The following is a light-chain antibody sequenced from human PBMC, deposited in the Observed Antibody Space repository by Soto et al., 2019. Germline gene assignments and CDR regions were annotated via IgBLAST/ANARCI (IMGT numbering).Light chain of an antibody. Sequence: QSVLTQPPSVSGAPGQRVTISCTGSTSNIGAGYDVHWYQHLPGTAPKLLIYGDFNRPSGVPDRISGSKSATSASLAITGLQAEDEADYYCQSYDRSLSGFVFGTGTKLTGL. CDR1: TSNIGAGYD. V-gene: IGLV1-40*01. CDR2: GDF. CDR3: QSYDRSLSGFV. J-gene: IGLJ1*01.